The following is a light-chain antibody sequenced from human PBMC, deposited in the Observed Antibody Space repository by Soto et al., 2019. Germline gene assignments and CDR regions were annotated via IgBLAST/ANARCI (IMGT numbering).Light chain of an antibody. J-gene: IGKJ5*01. CDR3: QQLNIDSYPIT. V-gene: IGKV1-9*01. CDR2: AAS. CDR1: QGISSY. Sequence: IQLTQSPSSLSASVGDRVTITCRASQGISSYLAWYQQKPGKAPKLLIKAASRLQTGVPSRFSGSGSGTDFTLTISGLQPDDFATYYCQQLNIDSYPITFSQGTRLELK.